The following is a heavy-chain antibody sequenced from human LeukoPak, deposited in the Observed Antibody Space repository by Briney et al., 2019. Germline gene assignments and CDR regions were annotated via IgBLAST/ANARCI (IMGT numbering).Heavy chain of an antibody. V-gene: IGHV3-66*01. CDR2: IYSGGST. CDR1: GFTVSSNY. J-gene: IGHJ4*02. CDR3: ARDGYCSSTSCYTYY. D-gene: IGHD2-2*02. Sequence: QPGGSLRLSCAASGFTVSSNYMSWVRQAPGKGLEWVSVIYSGGSTYYADSVKGRFTISRDNSKNTLYPQMNSLRAEDTAVYYCARDGYCSSTSCYTYYWGQGTLVTVSS.